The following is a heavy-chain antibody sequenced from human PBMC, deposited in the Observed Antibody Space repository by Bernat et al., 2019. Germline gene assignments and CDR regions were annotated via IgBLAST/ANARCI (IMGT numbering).Heavy chain of an antibody. CDR3: AKTRITMIVVVIHDAFDI. V-gene: IGHV3-23*01. J-gene: IGHJ3*02. CDR1: GFTFSSYA. Sequence: EVQLLESGGGLVQPGGSLRLSCAASGFTFSSYAMSWVRQAPGKGLEWVSAIRGSGGSTYYADSVKGRFTISRDNSKNTLYLQMNSLRAEYTSVYYCAKTRITMIVVVIHDAFDIWGQGTMVTVSS. D-gene: IGHD3-22*01. CDR2: IRGSGGST.